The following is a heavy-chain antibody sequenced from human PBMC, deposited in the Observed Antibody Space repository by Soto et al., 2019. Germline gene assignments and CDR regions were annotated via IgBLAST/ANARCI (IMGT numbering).Heavy chain of an antibody. CDR3: ARDITILYSEYYFDY. CDR2: IIPSGGST. CDR1: GYTFTSYY. V-gene: IGHV1-46*01. J-gene: IGHJ4*02. D-gene: IGHD3-3*01. Sequence: QVQLVQSGAEVKKPGASVKVSCKASGYTFTSYYMHWVRQAPGQGLEWMGMIIPSGGSTTYAQKFQGRVTQGGDTPTSTVYMELSSLKSEDTAVYYCARDITILYSEYYFDYWGQGTLVTVSS.